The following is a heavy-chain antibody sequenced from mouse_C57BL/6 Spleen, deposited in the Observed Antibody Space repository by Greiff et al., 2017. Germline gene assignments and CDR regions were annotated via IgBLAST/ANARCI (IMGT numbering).Heavy chain of an antibody. D-gene: IGHD1-1*01. CDR2: IYPGSGNT. CDR3: ARKGGRDWYFDV. CDR1: GYTFTDYY. Sequence: VQLQESGAELVRPGASVKLSCKASGYTFTDYYINWVKQRPGQGLEWIARIYPGSGNTYYNEKFKGKATLTAEKSSSTAYMQLSSLTSEDSAVYVCARKGGRDWYFDVWGTGATVTVSS. J-gene: IGHJ1*03. V-gene: IGHV1-76*01.